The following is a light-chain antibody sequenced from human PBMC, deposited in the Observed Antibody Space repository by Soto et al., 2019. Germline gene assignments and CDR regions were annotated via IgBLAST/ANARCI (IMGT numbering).Light chain of an antibody. J-gene: IGKJ1*01. CDR3: QQNYRATPWT. Sequence: DIQMTQSPSSLSASVGDRITITCRASQSISRYFNWYQHKPGKAPKLLINAASSLERGVPSRFSGGGSGTDFTLNISSLQPDDFATYYCQQNYRATPWTFGQGTKVEVK. CDR1: QSISRY. V-gene: IGKV1-39*01. CDR2: AAS.